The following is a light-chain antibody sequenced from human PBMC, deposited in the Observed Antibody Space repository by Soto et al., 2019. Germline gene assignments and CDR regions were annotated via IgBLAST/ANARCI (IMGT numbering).Light chain of an antibody. CDR2: WAS. Sequence: DIVMTQSPDSLTVSLGERATINCKASQPVLRSSNNKNHLSWYQQKPTQSPQMLISWASTREPGVPDRFSGRGSGTEFTLTISTLQAEDAAVYYCQQYDDVPVTFGQGTRLEIK. J-gene: IGKJ5*01. CDR3: QQYDDVPVT. V-gene: IGKV4-1*01. CDR1: QPVLRSSNNKNH.